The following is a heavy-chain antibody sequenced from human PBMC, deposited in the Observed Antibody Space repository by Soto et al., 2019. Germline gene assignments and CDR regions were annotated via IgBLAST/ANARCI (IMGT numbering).Heavy chain of an antibody. CDR1: GFTFSSYA. Sequence: GGSLRLSCAASGFTFSSYAMSWVRQAPGKGLEWVSAISGSGGSTYYADSVKGRFTISSDNSKNMLYLQMNSLRAEDTAVYYCAKEAYCTSTSCSTPTYWGQGTLVTVSS. J-gene: IGHJ4*02. CDR2: ISGSGGST. D-gene: IGHD2-2*01. CDR3: AKEAYCTSTSCSTPTY. V-gene: IGHV3-23*01.